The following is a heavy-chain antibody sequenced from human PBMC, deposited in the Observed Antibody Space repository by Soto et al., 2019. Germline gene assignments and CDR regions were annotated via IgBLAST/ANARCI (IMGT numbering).Heavy chain of an antibody. CDR3: ARQGEGVVTPTGDYYYYGMDV. D-gene: IGHD2-21*02. Sequence: QVQLVESGGGVVQPGRSLRLSCAASGFTFSSYGMHWVRQAPGKGLEWVAVIWYDGSNKYYADSVKGRFTISRDNSKNTLYLQMNRLRAEDTAVYYCARQGEGVVTPTGDYYYYGMDVWGQGTTVTVSS. CDR1: GFTFSSYG. V-gene: IGHV3-33*01. J-gene: IGHJ6*02. CDR2: IWYDGSNK.